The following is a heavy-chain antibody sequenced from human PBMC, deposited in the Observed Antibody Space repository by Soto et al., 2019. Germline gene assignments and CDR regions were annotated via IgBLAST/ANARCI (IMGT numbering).Heavy chain of an antibody. V-gene: IGHV3-30*18. CDR2: ISYDGNNK. CDR3: AKDHLQTTVTTPSY. Sequence: LRLSCEASGFTFSIFGMHWVRQAPGKGLEWVAVISYDGNNKYYADSVKGRFTISRDNSKNTLYLQMDSLRAEDTAVYYCAKDHLQTTVTTPSYWGQGTLVTVSS. D-gene: IGHD4-17*01. CDR1: GFTFSIFG. J-gene: IGHJ4*02.